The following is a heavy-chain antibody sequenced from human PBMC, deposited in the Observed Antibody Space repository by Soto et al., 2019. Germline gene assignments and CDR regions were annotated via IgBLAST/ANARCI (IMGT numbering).Heavy chain of an antibody. D-gene: IGHD4-17*01. Sequence: EVQLVESGGGLVQPGGSLRLSGAACGFTFSNYAMNWLREAPGKGLEWVSYISHKSSAIYHADSVKGRFTISRDNAKNSLYLQMNSLRDEDTAVYYCARDPYSSNTVTIMDYWGQGTLVTVSS. V-gene: IGHV3-48*02. CDR3: ARDPYSSNTVTIMDY. J-gene: IGHJ4*02. CDR2: ISHKSSAI. CDR1: GFTFSNYA.